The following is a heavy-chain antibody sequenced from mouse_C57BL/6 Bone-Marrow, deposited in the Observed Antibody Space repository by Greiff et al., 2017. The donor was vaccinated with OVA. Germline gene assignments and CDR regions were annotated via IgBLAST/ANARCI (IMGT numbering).Heavy chain of an antibody. D-gene: IGHD4-1*01. V-gene: IGHV5-16*01. CDR3: ARVNWSWFAY. CDR2: INYDGSST. J-gene: IGHJ3*01. Sequence: VQLKESEGGLVQPGSSMKLSCTASGFTFSDYYMAWVRQVPEKGLEWVANINYDGSSTYYLDSLKSRFIISRDNAKNILYLQMSSLKSEDTATYYCARVNWSWFAYWGQGTLVTVSA. CDR1: GFTFSDYY.